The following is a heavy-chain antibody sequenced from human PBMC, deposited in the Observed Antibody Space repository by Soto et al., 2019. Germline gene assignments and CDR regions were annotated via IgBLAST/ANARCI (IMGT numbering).Heavy chain of an antibody. CDR3: ARGMAAIGRATDC. D-gene: IGHD6-25*01. V-gene: IGHV1-2*02. Sequence: QVQLLQSGAEVNEPGASVRVSCKPSGYTFTDYYLHWVRQAPGQGLGWMGWISPNNGGTLYARKFQDRVTMTRDTSISTAYMDVYSLTSDDTAVYYCARGMAAIGRATDCWGQGTLVTVSS. J-gene: IGHJ4*02. CDR2: ISPNNGGT. CDR1: GYTFTDYY.